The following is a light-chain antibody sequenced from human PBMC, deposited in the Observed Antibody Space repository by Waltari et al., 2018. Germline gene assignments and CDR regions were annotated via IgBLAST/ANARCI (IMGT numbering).Light chain of an antibody. V-gene: IGLV2-8*01. Sequence: QSALTPPPSAPGSLAQSVPLSCTGTCSYVGYYDYVHWFQQQPAKAPKLMIYDVSKRPSGVPDRLSGSKSGNTASLTVSGLQAEDEADYYCSSYAGSNNLVFGSGTKVTVL. CDR1: CSYVGYYDY. J-gene: IGLJ1*01. CDR2: DVS. CDR3: SSYAGSNNLV.